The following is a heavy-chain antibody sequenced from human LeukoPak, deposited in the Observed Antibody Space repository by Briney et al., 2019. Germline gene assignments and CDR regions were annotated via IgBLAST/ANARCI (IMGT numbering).Heavy chain of an antibody. V-gene: IGHV4-59*08. J-gene: IGHJ4*02. D-gene: IGHD5-12*01. Sequence: PSETLSLTCTVSGGSISSYYWSWIRQPPGKGLEWIGYIYYSGSTNYNPSLKSQVTISVDTSKNQFSLKLSSVTAADTAVYYCARRGVATEDFDCWGQGTLVTVSS. CDR2: IYYSGST. CDR1: GGSISSYY. CDR3: ARRGVATEDFDC.